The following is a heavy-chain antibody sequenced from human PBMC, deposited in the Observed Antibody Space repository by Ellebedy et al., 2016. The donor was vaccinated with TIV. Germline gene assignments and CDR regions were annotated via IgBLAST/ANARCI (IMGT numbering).Heavy chain of an antibody. Sequence: GESLKISCAASGFTFSSYAMSWVRQAPGKGLEWVGRIKSKTDGGTTDYAAPVQGRFTISRDDSKNTLYLQMNSLKTEETAVYYCTKDPYYWGQGTLVTVSS. J-gene: IGHJ4*02. V-gene: IGHV3-15*01. CDR2: IKSKTDGGTT. CDR3: TKDPYY. CDR1: GFTFSSYA.